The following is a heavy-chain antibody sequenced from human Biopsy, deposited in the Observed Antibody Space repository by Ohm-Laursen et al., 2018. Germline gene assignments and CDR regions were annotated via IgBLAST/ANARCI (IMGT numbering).Heavy chain of an antibody. J-gene: IGHJ5*02. D-gene: IGHD3-10*01. CDR1: GYTFTSYE. CDR2: MNPDSGNT. CDR3: ARADPPLFYYGSGSSNWFDP. V-gene: IGHV1-8*01. Sequence: ASVKVSCKPSGYTFTSYEINWVRQATGQGLEWMGWMNPDSGNTGYAQNFQGRVTMTRNTSISTAYMELGSLRSEDTAVYFCARADPPLFYYGSGSSNWFDPWGQGTLVTVSS.